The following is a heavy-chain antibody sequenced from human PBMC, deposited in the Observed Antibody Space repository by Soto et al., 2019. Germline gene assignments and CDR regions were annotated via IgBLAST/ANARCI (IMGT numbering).Heavy chain of an antibody. J-gene: IGHJ4*02. CDR2: ISPYSGNT. V-gene: IGHV1-18*01. CDR1: GYTFTSYA. D-gene: IGHD2-2*01. CDR3: ARDTSQKIGYGLYDY. Sequence: QVQLVQSGAEVRKPGASVKVSCKASGYTFTSYAVSWVRQAPGQGLEWMGWISPYSGNTNYGQKVQGRVSLTTDTSTSTADLELRNFRSDDTAVYYCARDTSQKIGYGLYDYWGQGTQVTVSS.